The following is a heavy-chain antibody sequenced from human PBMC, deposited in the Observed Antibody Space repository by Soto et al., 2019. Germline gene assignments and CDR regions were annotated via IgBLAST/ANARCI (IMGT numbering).Heavy chain of an antibody. CDR2: IYHSGST. J-gene: IGHJ4*02. Sequence: QLQLQESGSGLVKPSQTLSLTCAVSGGSISSGGYSWSWIRQPPGKGLEWIGYIYHSGSTYYNPSLKSRVTISVDRSKNQFSLKLSSVTAADTAVYYCARWTPVADAYWGQGTLVTVSS. CDR1: GGSISSGGYS. V-gene: IGHV4-30-2*01. CDR3: ARWTPVADAY. D-gene: IGHD6-19*01.